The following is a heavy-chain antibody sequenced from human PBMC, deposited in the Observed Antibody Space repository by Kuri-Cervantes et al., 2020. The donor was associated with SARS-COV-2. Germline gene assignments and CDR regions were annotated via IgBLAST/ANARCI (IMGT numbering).Heavy chain of an antibody. Sequence: ESLKISCTVSGGSISSSSYYWGWIRQPPGKGLEWIGEINHSGNTNYNPSLKSRVTISVDTSNNQFSLKLTSVTAADTAVYYCGKVSWLQLWHRYSDSWGQGTLVTVSS. J-gene: IGHJ4*02. D-gene: IGHD5-24*01. CDR2: INHSGNT. CDR1: GGSISSSSYY. CDR3: GKVSWLQLWHRYSDS. V-gene: IGHV4-39*07.